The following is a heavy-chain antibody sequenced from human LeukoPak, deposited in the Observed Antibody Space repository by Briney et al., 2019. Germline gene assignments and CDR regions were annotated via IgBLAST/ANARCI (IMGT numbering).Heavy chain of an antibody. CDR1: GFTFSRYA. D-gene: IGHD3-3*01. V-gene: IGHV3-30-3*01. CDR2: ISYDGSDK. Sequence: GGSLRLSCAASGFTFSRYAMHWVRQAPGKGLEWVAVISYDGSDKYYADSVKGRFTISRDNSKNTLYLQMNSLRAEDTAIYYCARGYYDFWSGYFPFQYWGQGTLVTVSS. J-gene: IGHJ1*01. CDR3: ARGYYDFWSGYFPFQY.